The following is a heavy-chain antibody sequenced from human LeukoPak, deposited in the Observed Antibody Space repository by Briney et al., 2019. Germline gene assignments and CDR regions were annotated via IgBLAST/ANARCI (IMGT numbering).Heavy chain of an antibody. CDR1: GFTFSSYS. Sequence: GGSLRLSCAASGFTFSSYSMNWVRQAPGKGLEWVSSISSSSSYIYYADSVKGRFTISRDNAKNSLYLQMNSLRAEDTAVYYCARNRPLGGYYFDYWGQGTLVTVSS. CDR2: ISSSSSYI. CDR3: ARNRPLGGYYFDY. V-gene: IGHV3-21*01. J-gene: IGHJ4*02. D-gene: IGHD3-16*01.